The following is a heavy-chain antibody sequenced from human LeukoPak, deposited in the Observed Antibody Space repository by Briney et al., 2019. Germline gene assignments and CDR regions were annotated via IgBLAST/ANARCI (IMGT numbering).Heavy chain of an antibody. D-gene: IGHD6-19*01. Sequence: GGSLRLSCGASGFTFSSYGMSWVRQAPGKGLEWVSGINWNGGSTGYADSVKGRFTISRDNAKNSLYLQMNSLRAEDTALYYCARSLIAVASDLGYWGQGTLVTVSS. J-gene: IGHJ4*02. V-gene: IGHV3-20*04. CDR2: INWNGGST. CDR1: GFTFSSYG. CDR3: ARSLIAVASDLGY.